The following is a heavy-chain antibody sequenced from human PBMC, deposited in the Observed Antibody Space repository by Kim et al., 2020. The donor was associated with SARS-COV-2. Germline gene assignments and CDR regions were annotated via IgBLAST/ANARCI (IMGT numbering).Heavy chain of an antibody. J-gene: IGHJ3*02. Sequence: NYTPSLKSRFTISVDTSKNQFSLKLSSVTAADTAVYYCASTSSSWGAFDIWGQGTMVTVSS. D-gene: IGHD6-13*01. V-gene: IGHV4-34*01. CDR3: ASTSSSWGAFDI.